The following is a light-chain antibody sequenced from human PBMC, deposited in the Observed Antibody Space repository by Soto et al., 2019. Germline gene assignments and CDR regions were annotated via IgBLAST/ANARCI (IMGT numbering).Light chain of an antibody. CDR3: GSHAGINNLGV. CDR2: EVN. CDR1: SSDVGGYKY. Sequence: QSALTQPPSASGSPGQSVTISCTGTSSDVGGYKYVSWYQQHPGKAPKLMIFEVNKRPSGVPDRFSGSKSGNTASLTVSGLQAEDEADYYCGSHAGINNLGVFGTGTKVTVL. J-gene: IGLJ1*01. V-gene: IGLV2-8*01.